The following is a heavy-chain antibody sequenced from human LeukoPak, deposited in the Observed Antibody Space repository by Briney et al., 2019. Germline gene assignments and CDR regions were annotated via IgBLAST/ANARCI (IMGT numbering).Heavy chain of an antibody. Sequence: PGGSLRLSCAASGFSFTGAWMNWVRQAPGKGLEWVGRIKSKTDGGTTDYAAPVKGRFTISRDDSKNTLYLQMNSLKTEDTAVYYCTTDPPPGGSSGNDYWGQGTLVTVSS. CDR1: GFSFTGAW. V-gene: IGHV3-15*01. D-gene: IGHD1-26*01. J-gene: IGHJ4*02. CDR2: IKSKTDGGTT. CDR3: TTDPPPGGSSGNDY.